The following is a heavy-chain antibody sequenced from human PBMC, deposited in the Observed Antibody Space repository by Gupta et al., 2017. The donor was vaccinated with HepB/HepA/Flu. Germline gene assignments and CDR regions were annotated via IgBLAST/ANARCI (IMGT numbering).Heavy chain of an antibody. CDR3: ATSQWLVPHFDS. J-gene: IGHJ4*02. CDR1: GGSIGGSSYD. D-gene: IGHD6-19*01. CDR2: IDYRGNT. V-gene: IGHV4-39*01. Sequence: QLQLQESGPGLVKPSETLSLTCTVFGGSIGGSSYDWGWIRPAPGKGLEWIGSIDYRGNTYHNPSLKRRVTLSVDTPKTQFSLKLSSVTAADTAIYYCATSQWLVPHFDSWGQGTLVTVSS.